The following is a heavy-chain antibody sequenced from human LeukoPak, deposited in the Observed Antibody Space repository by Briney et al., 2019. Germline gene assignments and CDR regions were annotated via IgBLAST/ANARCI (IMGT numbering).Heavy chain of an antibody. Sequence: ASVKVSCKPSGGTFRSHIFSWVRQAPGQGLEWMGRIIPVIDSAKYAQKFQDRITITADTSTGTAYLHLTSLTSEDTAIYYCTRVNLRGSQYNWFDPWGQGTLVTVSS. CDR1: GGTFRSHI. V-gene: IGHV1-69*08. CDR3: TRVNLRGSQYNWFDP. D-gene: IGHD1-26*01. J-gene: IGHJ5*02. CDR2: IIPVIDSA.